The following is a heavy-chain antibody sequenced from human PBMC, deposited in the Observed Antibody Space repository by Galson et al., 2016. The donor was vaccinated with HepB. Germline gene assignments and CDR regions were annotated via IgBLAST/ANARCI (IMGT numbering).Heavy chain of an antibody. CDR1: GFTFSNYA. CDR2: ISCSGGST. J-gene: IGHJ4*02. V-gene: IGHV3-23*01. Sequence: SLRLSCAASGFTFSNYAMSWVRQAPGKGLEWVSGISCSGGSTYYADSVKGRVTISRDNSKNTLYLQMNSLRAEDTAVYYCAKRREAGTTKQTSFDYWGQGTLVTVSS. CDR3: AKRREAGTTKQTSFDY. D-gene: IGHD1-1*01.